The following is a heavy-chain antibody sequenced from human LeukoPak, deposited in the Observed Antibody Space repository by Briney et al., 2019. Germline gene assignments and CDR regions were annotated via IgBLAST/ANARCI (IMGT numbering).Heavy chain of an antibody. CDR2: IYYSGST. Sequence: PSETLSLTRTVSGGSISSSSYYWGWIRQPPGKGLEWIGSIYYSGSTYYNPSLKSRVTISVDTSKNQFSLKLSSVTAADTAVYYCARVPGGYDFWSGYLMIDYWGQGTLVTVSS. J-gene: IGHJ4*02. V-gene: IGHV4-39*01. D-gene: IGHD3-3*01. CDR3: ARVPGGYDFWSGYLMIDY. CDR1: GGSISSSSYY.